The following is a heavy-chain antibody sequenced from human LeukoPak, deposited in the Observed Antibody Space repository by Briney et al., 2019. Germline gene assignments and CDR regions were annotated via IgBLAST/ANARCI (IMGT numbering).Heavy chain of an antibody. CDR2: INSDGRST. CDR1: GFTFSRYW. J-gene: IGHJ4*02. Sequence: GGSLRLSCVASGFTFSRYWMHWVRQAPGKGLVWVSRINSDGRSTNYADSVKGRFTISKDNSKNTLYLQMNSLRPEDTAVYYCAKVGDQWDFDYWGQGTLVTVSS. D-gene: IGHD1-26*01. CDR3: AKVGDQWDFDY. V-gene: IGHV3-74*01.